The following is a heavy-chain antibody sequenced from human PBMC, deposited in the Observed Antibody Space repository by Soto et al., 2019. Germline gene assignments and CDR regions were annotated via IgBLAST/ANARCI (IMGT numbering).Heavy chain of an antibody. J-gene: IGHJ4*02. V-gene: IGHV4-59*01. CDR1: SASLSKYY. CDR2: IYFNGNT. Sequence: SETLSLTCTVSSASLSKYYWSWIRQPPGKGLEWIGYIYFNGNTNYNPSLKRRVTISIDTSKKQISLNLTSVTDADTAVYYCASVTFGGVVLAHWGQGTLVTVSS. D-gene: IGHD3-16*01. CDR3: ASVTFGGVVLAH.